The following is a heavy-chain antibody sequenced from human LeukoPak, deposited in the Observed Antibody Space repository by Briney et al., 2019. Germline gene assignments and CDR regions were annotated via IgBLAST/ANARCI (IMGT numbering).Heavy chain of an antibody. CDR3: ARLVYDSSGYYFDY. J-gene: IGHJ4*02. V-gene: IGHV4-59*01. Sequence: SETLSLTCTVSGDSISSCFWSWIRQPPGKGLEWIGYIYYSGSTNYNPSLKSRVTISVDTSKNQFSLKLSSVTAADTAVYYCARLVYDSSGYYFDYWGQGTLVTVSS. CDR1: GDSISSCF. CDR2: IYYSGST. D-gene: IGHD3-22*01.